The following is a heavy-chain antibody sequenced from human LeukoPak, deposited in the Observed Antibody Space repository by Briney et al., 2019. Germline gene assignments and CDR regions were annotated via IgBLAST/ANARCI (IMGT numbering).Heavy chain of an antibody. J-gene: IGHJ5*02. CDR1: GFSLSTSGVG. D-gene: IGHD4-17*01. CDR3: AHRDYDGDYQVWFDP. CDR2: IYWNDDK. Sequence: ESGPTLVKPTQTLTLTCTFSGFSLSTSGVGVGWIRQPPGKALEWLALIYWNDDKRYSPSLKSRLTITKDTSKNQVVLTMTNMDPVDTATYYCAHRDYDGDYQVWFDPWGQGTLVTVSS. V-gene: IGHV2-5*01.